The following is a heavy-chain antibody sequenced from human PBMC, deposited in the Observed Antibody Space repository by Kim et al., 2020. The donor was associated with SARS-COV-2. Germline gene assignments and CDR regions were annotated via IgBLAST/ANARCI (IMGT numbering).Heavy chain of an antibody. Sequence: GESLKISCKGSGYSFTDYWIGWVRQMPGKGLEWMGIVLPRASDIRYSPSFQGQVTISADKSINTAYLHLSGLSASDTAMYFFSRHAQWTYGAFMDVWCLG. D-gene: IGHD6-19*01. CDR2: VLPRASDI. V-gene: IGHV5-51*01. CDR3: SRHAQWTYGAFMDV. J-gene: IGHJ6*02. CDR1: GYSFTDYW.